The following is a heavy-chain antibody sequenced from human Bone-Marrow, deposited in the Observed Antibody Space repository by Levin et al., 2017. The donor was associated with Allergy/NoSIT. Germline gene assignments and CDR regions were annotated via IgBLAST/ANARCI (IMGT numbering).Heavy chain of an antibody. CDR1: GFTVRSRY. CDR2: IHKNGAT. V-gene: IGHV3-53*01. J-gene: IGHJ3*02. CDR3: ATRYGAGSYYDAFDI. Sequence: GESLKISCEASGFTVRSRYMSWVRQAPGKGLEWVSVIHKNGATYYADSVKGRFTISRDTSKNTVSLQLNSLRGEDTAMYYCATRYGAGSYYDAFDIWGQGAMVTVSS. D-gene: IGHD1-26*01.